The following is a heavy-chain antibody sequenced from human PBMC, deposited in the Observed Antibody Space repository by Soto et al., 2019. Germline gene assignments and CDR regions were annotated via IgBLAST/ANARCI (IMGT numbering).Heavy chain of an antibody. CDR2: IIPIFGTA. J-gene: IGHJ3*02. CDR1: GGTFSSYA. V-gene: IGHV1-69*12. Sequence: QVQLVQSGAEVKKPGSSVKVSCKASGGTFSSYAISWVRQAPGQGLEWMGGIIPIFGTANYAQKFQGRVTITADEXXSXAXXELSSLRSEDTAVYYCASDKTSYGDYETVPDAFDIWGQGTMVTVSS. D-gene: IGHD4-17*01. CDR3: ASDKTSYGDYETVPDAFDI.